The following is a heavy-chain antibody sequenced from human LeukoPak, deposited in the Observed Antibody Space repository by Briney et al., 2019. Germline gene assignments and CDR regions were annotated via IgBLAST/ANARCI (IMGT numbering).Heavy chain of an antibody. Sequence: GGSLRLPCAASGFTFSSYAMSWVRQAPGKGLEWVSAISGSGGSTYYADSVKGRFTISRDNSKNTLYLQMNSLRAEDTAVYYCAKGAIVVVPAAMGILYFDYWGQGTLVTVSS. D-gene: IGHD2-2*01. V-gene: IGHV3-23*01. CDR3: AKGAIVVVPAAMGILYFDY. CDR1: GFTFSSYA. CDR2: ISGSGGST. J-gene: IGHJ4*02.